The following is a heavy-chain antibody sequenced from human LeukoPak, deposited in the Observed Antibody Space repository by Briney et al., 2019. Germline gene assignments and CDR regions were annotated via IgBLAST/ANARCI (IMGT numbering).Heavy chain of an antibody. CDR1: GFTFSSYS. D-gene: IGHD6-6*01. V-gene: IGHV3-21*01. J-gene: IGHJ4*02. CDR2: ISSSSSYI. Sequence: GRSLRLSCAASGFTFSSYSMNWVRQAPGKGLEWVSSISSSSSYIYYADSVKGRFTISRDNAKNSLYLQMNSLRAEDTAVYYCARDAIAARQDYWGQGTLVTVSS. CDR3: ARDAIAARQDY.